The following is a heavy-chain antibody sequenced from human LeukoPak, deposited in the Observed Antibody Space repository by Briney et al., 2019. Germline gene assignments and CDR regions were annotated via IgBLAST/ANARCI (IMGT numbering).Heavy chain of an antibody. D-gene: IGHD2-15*01. CDR1: GGSISSYY. CDR2: IYTSGST. V-gene: IGHV4-4*07. J-gene: IGHJ6*02. CDR3: AREGAYCSGGSCYNGMDV. Sequence: SETLSLTCTVSGGSISSYYWSWIRQPAGKGLEWLGRIYTSGSTNYNPSLKSRVTMSVDTSKNQFSLKLSSVTAADTAVYYCAREGAYCSGGSCYNGMDVWGQGTTVTVSS.